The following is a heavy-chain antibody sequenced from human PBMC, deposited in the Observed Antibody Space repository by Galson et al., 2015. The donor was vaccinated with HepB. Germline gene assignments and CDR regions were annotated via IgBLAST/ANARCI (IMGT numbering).Heavy chain of an antibody. CDR1: GGTFSSYA. CDR2: IIPIFGTA. CDR3: ARDRVLSGSYLFDY. J-gene: IGHJ4*02. D-gene: IGHD1-26*01. Sequence: SVKVSCKASGGTFSSYAISWVRRAPGQGLEWMGGIIPIFGTANYAQKFQGRVTITADESTSTAYMELSSLRSEDTAVYYCARDRVLSGSYLFDYWGQGTLVTVSS. V-gene: IGHV1-69*13.